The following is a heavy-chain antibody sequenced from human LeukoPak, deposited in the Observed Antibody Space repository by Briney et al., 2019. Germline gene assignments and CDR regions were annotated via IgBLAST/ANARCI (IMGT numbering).Heavy chain of an antibody. D-gene: IGHD6-19*01. CDR1: GYTFTSYD. Sequence: GASVKVSCKASGYTFTSYDINWVRQATGQGLEWMGWTNPNSGNTGYAQKFQGRVTMTRNTSISTAYMELSSLRSEDTAVYCCARAGSSNWFDPWGQGTLVTVSS. J-gene: IGHJ5*02. CDR2: TNPNSGNT. CDR3: ARAGSSNWFDP. V-gene: IGHV1-8*01.